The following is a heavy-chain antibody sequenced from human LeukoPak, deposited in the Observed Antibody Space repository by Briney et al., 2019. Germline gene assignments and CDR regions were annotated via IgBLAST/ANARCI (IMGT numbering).Heavy chain of an antibody. CDR1: GGSISSGGYY. CDR2: IYYSGST. V-gene: IGHV4-31*03. J-gene: IGHJ4*02. Sequence: SGTLSLTCTVSGGSISSGGYYWSWIRQHPGKGLEWIGYIYYSGSTYYNPSLKSRVTISVDTSKNQFSLKLSSVTAADTAVYYCARGPYGSGSYYLNDYWGQGTLVTVSS. CDR3: ARGPYGSGSYYLNDY. D-gene: IGHD3-10*01.